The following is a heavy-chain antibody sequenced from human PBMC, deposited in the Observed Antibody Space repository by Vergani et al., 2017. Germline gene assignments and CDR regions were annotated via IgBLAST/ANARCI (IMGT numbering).Heavy chain of an antibody. J-gene: IGHJ4*02. CDR1: GFTFSSYG. CDR3: VRTSPRIVVVPAATTFDY. CDR2: IWYDGSNK. D-gene: IGHD2-2*01. Sequence: QVQLVESGGGVVQPGRSLRLSCAASGFTFSSYGMHWVRQAPGKGLEWVAVIWYDGSNKYYADSVKGRFTISRDNSKNTLYLQMNSLRAEDTAVYYCVRTSPRIVVVPAATTFDYWGQGTLVTVSS. V-gene: IGHV3-33*01.